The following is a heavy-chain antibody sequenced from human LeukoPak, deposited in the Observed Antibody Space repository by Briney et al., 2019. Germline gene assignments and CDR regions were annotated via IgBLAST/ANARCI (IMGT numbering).Heavy chain of an antibody. J-gene: IGHJ4*02. CDR2: ISEDGGYTT. CDR3: AREEYSGSYYFDY. Sequence: GGSLRLSCAASGFIFSRHQMDWARQAPGKGPEWVAYISEDGGYTTDYADSVKGRFTISRDDAKNSLYLQMNSLRAEDTAVYYCAREEYSGSYYFDYWGQGTLVTVSS. CDR1: GFIFSRHQ. D-gene: IGHD1-26*01. V-gene: IGHV3-48*03.